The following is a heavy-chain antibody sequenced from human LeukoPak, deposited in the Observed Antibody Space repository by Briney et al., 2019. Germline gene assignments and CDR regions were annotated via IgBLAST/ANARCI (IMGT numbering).Heavy chain of an antibody. V-gene: IGHV1-8*01. CDR3: AREEDSSSWYGYYFDY. CDR1: GYTFTSYD. D-gene: IGHD6-13*01. CDR2: MNPNSGNT. Sequence: ASVKVSCKASGYTFTSYDINWMRQAPGQGLEWVGWMNPNSGNTGYAQTFQGKLTMTRNTSIKTAYMELRSLRSDDTAVYYCAREEDSSSWYGYYFDYWGQGTLVTVSS. J-gene: IGHJ4*02.